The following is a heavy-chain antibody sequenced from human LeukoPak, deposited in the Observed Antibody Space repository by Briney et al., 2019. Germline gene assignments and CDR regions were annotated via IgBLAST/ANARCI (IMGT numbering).Heavy chain of an antibody. J-gene: IGHJ4*02. CDR2: INHSGST. CDR1: GGSFSGYY. V-gene: IGHV4-34*01. CDR3: ARGSLLWFGELPTDY. Sequence: SETLPLTCAVYGGSFSGYYWSWIRQPPGKGLEWIGEINHSGSTNYNPSLKSRVTISVDTSKNQFSLKLSSVTAADTAVYYCARGSLLWFGELPTDYWGQGTLVTVSS. D-gene: IGHD3-10*01.